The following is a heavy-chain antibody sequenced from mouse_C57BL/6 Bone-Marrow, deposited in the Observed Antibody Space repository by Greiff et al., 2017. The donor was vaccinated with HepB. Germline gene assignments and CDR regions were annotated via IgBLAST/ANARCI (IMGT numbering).Heavy chain of an antibody. Sequence: EVKLVESGGDLVKPGGSLKLSCAASGFTFSSYGMSWVRQTPDKRLEWVATISSGGSYTYYPGSVKGRFTISRDNAKNNLYLQMSSLKSEGTAMYYCARHRRGLLRCPWFAYWGQGTLVTVSA. D-gene: IGHD1-1*01. CDR3: ARHRRGLLRCPWFAY. CDR1: GFTFSSYG. J-gene: IGHJ3*01. V-gene: IGHV5-6*02. CDR2: ISSGGSYT.